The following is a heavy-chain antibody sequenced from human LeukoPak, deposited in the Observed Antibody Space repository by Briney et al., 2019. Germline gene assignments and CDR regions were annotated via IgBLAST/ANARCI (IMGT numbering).Heavy chain of an antibody. CDR3: ARPRGYCSSTSCYGDAFDI. V-gene: IGHV3-20*04. Sequence: PVGSLRLSCAASGFTFDDYGMSWVRQAPGKGLEWVSGINWNGGSTGYADSVKGRFTISRDNAKNSLYLQMNSLRAEDTALYYCARPRGYCSSTSCYGDAFDIWGQGTMVTVSS. CDR2: INWNGGST. CDR1: GFTFDDYG. D-gene: IGHD2-2*01. J-gene: IGHJ3*02.